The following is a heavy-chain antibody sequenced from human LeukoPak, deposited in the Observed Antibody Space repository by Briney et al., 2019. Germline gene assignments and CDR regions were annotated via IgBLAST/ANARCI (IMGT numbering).Heavy chain of an antibody. D-gene: IGHD3-9*01. CDR1: GGSISSSSYY. V-gene: IGHV4-39*01. CDR3: ASPELRYFDWLFRFPGYFDY. J-gene: IGHJ4*02. Sequence: SETLPLTCTVSGGSISSSSYYWGWIRQPPGKGLEWIGSIYYSGSTYYNPSLKSRVTISVDTSKNQFSLKLSSVTAADTAVYYCASPELRYFDWLFRFPGYFDYWGQGTLVTVSS. CDR2: IYYSGST.